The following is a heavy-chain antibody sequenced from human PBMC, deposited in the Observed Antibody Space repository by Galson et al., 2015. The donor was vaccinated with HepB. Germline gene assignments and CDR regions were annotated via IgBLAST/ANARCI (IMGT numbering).Heavy chain of an antibody. Sequence: SLRLSCAASGFTFSSYRMHWVRQAPGKGLVWVSRINSDGSSTSYADSVKGRFTISRDNAKNTLYLQMNSLRAEDTAVYYCAKDHVSCGGDCNDAFDIWGQGTMVTVSS. D-gene: IGHD2-21*02. V-gene: IGHV3-74*01. CDR1: GFTFSSYR. CDR2: INSDGSST. CDR3: AKDHVSCGGDCNDAFDI. J-gene: IGHJ3*02.